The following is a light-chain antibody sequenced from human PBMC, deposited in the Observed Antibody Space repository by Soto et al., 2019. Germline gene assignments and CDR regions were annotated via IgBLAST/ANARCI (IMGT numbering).Light chain of an antibody. CDR3: TSYTGISTYV. Sequence: QSALTQPASVSESPGQSITISCAGASSDVGGYNHVSWYQQHTDKAPKLLIHEVSNRPSGVSNRCSGSKSGNTASLTISGLQAEDEADYYCTSYTGISTYVFGTGTKVTVL. V-gene: IGLV2-14*01. CDR2: EVS. J-gene: IGLJ1*01. CDR1: SSDVGGYNH.